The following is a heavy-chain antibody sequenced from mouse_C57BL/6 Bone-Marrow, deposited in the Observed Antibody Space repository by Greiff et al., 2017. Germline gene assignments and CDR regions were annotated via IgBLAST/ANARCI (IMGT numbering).Heavy chain of an antibody. D-gene: IGHD2-4*01. J-gene: IGHJ1*03. CDR3: ARNDYDSYWYVDV. CDR1: GYTFTSYW. CDR2: IDPSDSYT. Sequence: QVQLQQPGAELVMPGASVKLSCKASGYTFTSYWMHWVKQRPGQGLEWIGEIDPSDSYTNYNQKFKGKSTLTVDKSSSTAYMQLSSLTSEDSAVYYCARNDYDSYWYVDVWGTGTTVTVSS. V-gene: IGHV1-69*01.